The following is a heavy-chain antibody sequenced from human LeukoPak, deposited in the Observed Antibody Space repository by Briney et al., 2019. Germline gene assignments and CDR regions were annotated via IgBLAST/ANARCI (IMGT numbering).Heavy chain of an antibody. Sequence: GGPLRLSCAASGFTFSNYAMNWVRQGPGTGLEWVSYISGSSSTIYYADSVKGRFTISRDNAKNSLYLQMNSLRAEDTAVYYCARVLQTLGGVSFDYWGQGTLVTVSS. CDR1: GFTFSNYA. CDR2: ISGSSSTI. CDR3: ARVLQTLGGVSFDY. V-gene: IGHV3-48*01. J-gene: IGHJ4*02. D-gene: IGHD5/OR15-5a*01.